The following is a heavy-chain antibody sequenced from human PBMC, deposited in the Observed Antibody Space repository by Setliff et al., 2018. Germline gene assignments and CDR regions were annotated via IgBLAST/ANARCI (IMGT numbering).Heavy chain of an antibody. D-gene: IGHD3-3*01. CDR1: DDSISSRHYY. V-gene: IGHV4-61*09. J-gene: IGHJ6*03. Sequence: SETLFLTCTVSDDSISSRHYYWSWIRQPAGKGLEWLGQIYTSWSTNYNPSLKGRATLSLDTSKNQFSLSLTSVTAEDTAVYYCARMSGFQYIDVWDKGTTVTVSS. CDR2: IYTSWST. CDR3: ARMSGFQYIDV.